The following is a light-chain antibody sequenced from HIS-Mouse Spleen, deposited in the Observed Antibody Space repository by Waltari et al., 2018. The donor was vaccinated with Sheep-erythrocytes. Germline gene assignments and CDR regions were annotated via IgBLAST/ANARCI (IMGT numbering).Light chain of an antibody. V-gene: IGLV2-11*01. CDR3: CSYAGSYNHV. CDR2: DVS. Sequence: QSALTQPRSVSGSPGQSVNISCTGTSSDVGGYTYVSWYQQHPGKAPKLMIYDVSKRPSGVPDRFSGSKSGNTASLTISGLQAEDEADYYCCSYAGSYNHVFATGTKVTVL. J-gene: IGLJ1*01. CDR1: SSDVGGYTY.